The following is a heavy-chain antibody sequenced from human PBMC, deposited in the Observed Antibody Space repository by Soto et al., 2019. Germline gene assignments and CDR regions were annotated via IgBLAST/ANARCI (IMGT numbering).Heavy chain of an antibody. CDR2: IYYSGST. CDR1: GGSISSGDYY. V-gene: IGHV4-30-4*01. D-gene: IGHD3-9*01. J-gene: IGHJ4*02. CDR3: ARQGVTGWQFVDY. Sequence: QVQLQESGPGVVKPSETLSLSCTVSGGSISSGDYYWSWIRQPPGKGLQWIGYIYYSGSTYSNPSLKSRVTMAVDTSKNQFSLKLSSATAADTAMYYCARQGVTGWQFVDYWGQGTLVTVSS.